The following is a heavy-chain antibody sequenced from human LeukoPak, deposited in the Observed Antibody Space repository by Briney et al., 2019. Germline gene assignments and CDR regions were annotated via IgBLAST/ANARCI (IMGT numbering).Heavy chain of an antibody. J-gene: IGHJ5*02. D-gene: IGHD3-10*01. V-gene: IGHV3-48*03. Sequence: GGSLRLSCAASGFTFSSYEMNWVRQAPGKGLEWVPYISSSGRTIYYADSVKGRFTISRDNAKNSLYLQMNSLRAEDTAVYYCARDGSATHGSGSYYNPNWFDPWGQGTLVTVSS. CDR1: GFTFSSYE. CDR3: ARDGSATHGSGSYYNPNWFDP. CDR2: ISSSGRTI.